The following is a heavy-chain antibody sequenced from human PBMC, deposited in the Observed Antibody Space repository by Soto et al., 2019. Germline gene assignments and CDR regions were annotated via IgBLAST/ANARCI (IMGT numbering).Heavy chain of an antibody. J-gene: IGHJ6*02. CDR1: GGSISSYY. D-gene: IGHD5-12*01. Sequence: PSETLSLTCTVSGGSISSYYWSWIRQPPGKGPEWIGYIYYSGSTNYNPSLKSRVTISVDTSKNQFSLKLSSVTAADTAVYYCARDARRGYSGYDWDYYYYYGMDVWGQGTTVT. CDR3: ARDARRGYSGYDWDYYYYYGMDV. V-gene: IGHV4-59*01. CDR2: IYYSGST.